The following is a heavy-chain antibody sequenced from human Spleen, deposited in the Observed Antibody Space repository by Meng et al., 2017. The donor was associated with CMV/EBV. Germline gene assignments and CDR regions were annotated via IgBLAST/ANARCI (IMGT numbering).Heavy chain of an antibody. Sequence: SETLSLTCTVSGGSVNSGSYYWSWIRQPPGKGLEWIGYIYYRGSTNYNPSLKSRVTISVDTSRNQFSLKVSSVTAADTAVYYCARVESSGSKGDYWGQGTLVTVSS. CDR3: ARVESSGSKGDY. V-gene: IGHV4-61*01. CDR2: IYYRGST. CDR1: GGSVNSGSYY. J-gene: IGHJ4*02. D-gene: IGHD6-25*01.